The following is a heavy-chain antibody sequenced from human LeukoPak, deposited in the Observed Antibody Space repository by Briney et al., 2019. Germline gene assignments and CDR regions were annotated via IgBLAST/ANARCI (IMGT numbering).Heavy chain of an antibody. CDR3: ASSDYVFGSVFYTTPFDY. D-gene: IGHD3-3*01. V-gene: IGHV1-18*01. Sequence: GASVKVSCKASGYTFTSYGISWVRQAPGQGLEWMGWISAYNGNTNYAQKLQGRVTMTTDTSTSTAYMELRSLRSDDTAVYYCASSDYVFGSVFYTTPFDYGGRGPRVTVPS. J-gene: IGHJ4*02. CDR2: ISAYNGNT. CDR1: GYTFTSYG.